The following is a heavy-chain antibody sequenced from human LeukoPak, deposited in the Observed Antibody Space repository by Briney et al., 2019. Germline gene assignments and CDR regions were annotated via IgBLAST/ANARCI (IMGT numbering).Heavy chain of an antibody. Sequence: PSETLSLTCAVYGGSFSGYYWSWIRQPPGKGLEWIGEINHSGSTNYNPSLKSRVTISVDTSKNQFSLKLSSVTAADTAVYYCARQPAPRDAFDIWGQGTMVTVSS. J-gene: IGHJ3*02. CDR3: ARQPAPRDAFDI. CDR2: INHSGST. V-gene: IGHV4-34*01. CDR1: GGSFSGYY. D-gene: IGHD2-15*01.